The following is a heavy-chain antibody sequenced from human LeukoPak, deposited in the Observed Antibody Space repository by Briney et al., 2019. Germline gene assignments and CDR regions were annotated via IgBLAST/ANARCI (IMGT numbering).Heavy chain of an antibody. CDR3: TTRRQDGC. V-gene: IGHV3-15*01. CDR1: GFTFSDAW. CDR2: IKSKIDGGTI. J-gene: IGHJ4*02. D-gene: IGHD6-25*01. Sequence: GGSLRLSYAASGFTFSDAWMSWVRQAPGKGLEWVGRIKSKIDGGTIDYGAPVKGRFTISRDDSRNTLYLQMNSLKTEDTAVYYCTTRRQDGCWGQGTLVTVS.